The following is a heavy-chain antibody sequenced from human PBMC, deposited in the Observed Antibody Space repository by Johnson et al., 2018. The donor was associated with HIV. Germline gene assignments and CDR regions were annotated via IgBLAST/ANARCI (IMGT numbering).Heavy chain of an antibody. CDR3: ATVVTAPRAFDI. J-gene: IGHJ3*02. CDR1: GFTVSSNY. D-gene: IGHD2-21*02. Sequence: VQLVESGGGVVQPGRSMRLSCAASGFTVSSNYMSWVRQAPGKGLEWVSVIYSGGSTYYADSVKGRFTISRDNSKNTLYLQMNSLRAEDTAVYYCATVVTAPRAFDIWGQGTMVTVSS. CDR2: IYSGGST. V-gene: IGHV3-66*01.